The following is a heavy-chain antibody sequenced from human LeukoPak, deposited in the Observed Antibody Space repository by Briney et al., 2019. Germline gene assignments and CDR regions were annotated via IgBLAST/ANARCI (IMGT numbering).Heavy chain of an antibody. D-gene: IGHD3-3*01. CDR3: ARGSRDFWSGYYTGPEY. Sequence: SETLSLTCTVSGGSISSGGYYWSWIRQHTGKGLEWIGYIYYSGSTYYNPSLKSRVTISVDTSKNQFSLKLSSVTAADTAVYYCARGSRDFWSGYYTGPEYWGQGTLVTVSS. CDR1: GGSISSGGYY. V-gene: IGHV4-31*03. CDR2: IYYSGST. J-gene: IGHJ4*02.